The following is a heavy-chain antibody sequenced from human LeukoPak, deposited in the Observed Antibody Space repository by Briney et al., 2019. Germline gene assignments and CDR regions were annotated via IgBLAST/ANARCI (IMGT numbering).Heavy chain of an antibody. CDR3: ARGRNYDFWSGYYRDYYYYYMDV. Sequence: PSETLSLTCAVYGGSFSGYYWSWIRQPPGKGLEWIGEIYHSGSTNYNPSLKSRVTISVDKSKNQFSLKLSSVTAADTAVYYCARGRNYDFWSGYYRDYYYYYMDVWGKGTTVTVSS. V-gene: IGHV4-34*01. J-gene: IGHJ6*03. CDR1: GGSFSGYY. D-gene: IGHD3-3*01. CDR2: IYHSGST.